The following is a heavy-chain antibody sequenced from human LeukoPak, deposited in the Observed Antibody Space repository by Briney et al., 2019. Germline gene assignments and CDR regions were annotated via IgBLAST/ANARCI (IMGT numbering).Heavy chain of an antibody. J-gene: IGHJ4*02. Sequence: QPGRSLRLSCAASDFTFSSYAMNWVRQAPGQGLEWVAVISYDGSDRYYADSVKGRFTISRDNSKNTLFLQMNSLRAEDTAVYYCARSGDYDSYYFDYWGQGTLVTVSS. CDR1: DFTFSSYA. V-gene: IGHV3-30*04. CDR2: ISYDGSDR. D-gene: IGHD3-9*01. CDR3: ARSGDYDSYYFDY.